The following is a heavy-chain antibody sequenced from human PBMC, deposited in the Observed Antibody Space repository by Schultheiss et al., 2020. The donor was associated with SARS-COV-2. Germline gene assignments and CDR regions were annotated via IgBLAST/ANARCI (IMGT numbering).Heavy chain of an antibody. CDR3: AREGVECSGGSCYQDFDY. Sequence: GGSLRLSCAASGFTFSDYYMTWIRQAPRKRPEWLSYISGSGSPIYYADSVKGRFTISRDNAKNSLYLQMNSLRAEDTAVYYCAREGVECSGGSCYQDFDYWGQGTLVTVSS. J-gene: IGHJ4*02. CDR2: ISGSGSPI. D-gene: IGHD2-15*01. CDR1: GFTFSDYY. V-gene: IGHV3-11*04.